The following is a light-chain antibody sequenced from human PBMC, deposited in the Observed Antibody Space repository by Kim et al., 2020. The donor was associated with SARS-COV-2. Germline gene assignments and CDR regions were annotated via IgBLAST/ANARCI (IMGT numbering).Light chain of an antibody. J-gene: IGLJ2*01. Sequence: RVTIACTGSSSNIGAGYDVHGYQRVPGTVPRLLIYGNIKRPSGIPDRFSASKSGSSASLAITGLHAEDEAEYFCQSYDTSLRGSVFGGGTQLTVL. CDR3: QSYDTSLRGSV. V-gene: IGLV1-40*01. CDR2: GNI. CDR1: SSNIGAGYD.